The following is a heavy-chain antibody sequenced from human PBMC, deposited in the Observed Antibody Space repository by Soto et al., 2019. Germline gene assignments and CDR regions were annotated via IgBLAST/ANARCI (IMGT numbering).Heavy chain of an antibody. CDR2: ITVYNGQT. Sequence: ASVKVSCKASGYSFTSYGINWVRQAPGQGLEWMGWITVYNGQTKYAQNFQGRATMTTEPPTSTAYLELTSLGSDDTAVYYCARAEVEPRFYGMDVWGQGTTVTVSS. D-gene: IGHD3-3*01. CDR1: GYSFTSYG. J-gene: IGHJ6*02. CDR3: ARAEVEPRFYGMDV. V-gene: IGHV1-18*04.